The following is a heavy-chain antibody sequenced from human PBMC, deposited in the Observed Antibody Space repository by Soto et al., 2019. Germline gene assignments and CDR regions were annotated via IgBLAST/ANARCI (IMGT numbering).Heavy chain of an antibody. Sequence: EVQLVESGGGLVQPGRSLRLSCAASGFTFDDYAMHWVRQAPGKGLEWVSGISWNSGSIGYADSVKGRFTISRDNAKNSLYLQMNSLRAEDTALYYCAKVLRFLEWDFIFDYWGQGTLVTVSS. D-gene: IGHD3-3*01. CDR2: ISWNSGSI. CDR1: GFTFDDYA. J-gene: IGHJ4*02. V-gene: IGHV3-9*01. CDR3: AKVLRFLEWDFIFDY.